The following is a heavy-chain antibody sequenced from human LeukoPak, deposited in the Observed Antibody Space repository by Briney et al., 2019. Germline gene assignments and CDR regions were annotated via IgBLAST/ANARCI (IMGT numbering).Heavy chain of an antibody. Sequence: SLRLSCTGSGFTFGDYAMKWVRQAPGKGLEWVGFIRSKGDGGTAEYAASVKGRFTISRDDSKSIAYLQMNSLKTEDTAVYYCTRDLYWGQGTLVTVSS. D-gene: IGHD2-2*02. CDR2: IRSKGDGGTA. CDR3: TRDLY. J-gene: IGHJ4*02. V-gene: IGHV3-49*04. CDR1: GFTFGDYA.